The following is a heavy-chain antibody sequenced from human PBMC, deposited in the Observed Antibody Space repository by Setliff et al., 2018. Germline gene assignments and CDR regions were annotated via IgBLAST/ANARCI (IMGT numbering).Heavy chain of an antibody. CDR2: ISGSGGST. Sequence: GGSLRLSCAASGFTFSSYAMSWVRQAPGKGLEWVSAISGSGGSTYYADSVKGRFTISRDNSKNTLYLQMNSLRAEDTAVYYCATSVSWIQLVLYPQGHPEPFDYWGQGTLVTVSS. CDR1: GFTFSSYA. J-gene: IGHJ4*02. D-gene: IGHD5-18*01. CDR3: ATSVSWIQLVLYPQGHPEPFDY. V-gene: IGHV3-23*01.